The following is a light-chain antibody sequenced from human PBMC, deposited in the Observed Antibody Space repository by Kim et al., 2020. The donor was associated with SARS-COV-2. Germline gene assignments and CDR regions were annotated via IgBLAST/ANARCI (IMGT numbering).Light chain of an antibody. J-gene: IGLJ3*02. CDR2: GVS. Sequence: QSALTQPASVSGSPGQSITISCTGTSTDVGGFSYVSWFQQHPGNAPKLMIYGVSKRPSGVSNRLSGSKSGNTASLTISGLRAEDEADYYGVSYTSSITWVFGGGTQLTVL. CDR3: VSYTSSITWV. V-gene: IGLV2-14*03. CDR1: STDVGGFSY.